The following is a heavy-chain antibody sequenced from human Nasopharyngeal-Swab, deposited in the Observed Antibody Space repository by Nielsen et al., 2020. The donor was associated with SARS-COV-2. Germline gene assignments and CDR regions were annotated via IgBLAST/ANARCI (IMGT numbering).Heavy chain of an antibody. Sequence: GESLKISCAASGFTVSSYYMSWVRQAPGKGLEWVSVIYSGGSTYYADSVKGRFTISRDNSKNTLYLQMNSLRAEDTAVYYCARDVVVTAMGAFDIWGQGTMVTVSS. CDR3: ARDVVVTAMGAFDI. J-gene: IGHJ3*02. CDR1: GFTVSSYY. CDR2: IYSGGST. V-gene: IGHV3-53*01. D-gene: IGHD2-21*02.